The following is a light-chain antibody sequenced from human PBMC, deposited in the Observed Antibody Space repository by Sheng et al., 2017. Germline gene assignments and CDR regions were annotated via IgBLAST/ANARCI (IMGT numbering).Light chain of an antibody. J-gene: IGKJ1*01. V-gene: IGKV1-5*03. CDR3: LQDYNYPRT. CDR2: KAS. Sequence: DIQMTQSPSTLSASVGDRVTITCRASHSISTWLAWYQQKPGKAPNLLIYKASSLESGVPSRFSGSGSGTEFTLTISSLQPDDSATYYCLQDYNYPRTFGQGTKVEIK. CDR1: HSISTW.